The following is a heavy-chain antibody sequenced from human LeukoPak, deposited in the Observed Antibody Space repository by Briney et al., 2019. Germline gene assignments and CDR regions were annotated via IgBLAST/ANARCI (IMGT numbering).Heavy chain of an antibody. V-gene: IGHV3-23*01. CDR2: ISGSGGST. J-gene: IGHJ4*02. Sequence: PGGSLRLSCAASGFTFSNYAMSWVRQAPGKGLEWVSGISGSGGSTYYADSVKGRFTISRDNSKNTLYLQMNSLRAEDTAVYYCAKEASIWELTNYFDNWGQGTLVTVSS. CDR1: GFTFSNYA. CDR3: AKEASIWELTNYFDN. D-gene: IGHD1-26*01.